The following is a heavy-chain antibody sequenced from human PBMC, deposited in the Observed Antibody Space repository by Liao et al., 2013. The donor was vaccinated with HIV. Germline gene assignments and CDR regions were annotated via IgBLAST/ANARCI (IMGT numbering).Heavy chain of an antibody. CDR3: ARQSVGVVLAIDY. D-gene: IGHD2-15*01. CDR1: GGSISGYY. V-gene: IGHV4-4*07. J-gene: IGHJ4*02. CDR2: VYSSGTS. Sequence: QVQLQESGPGLVKPSETLSLTCTVSGGSISGYYWTWIRQPAGKGLEWVGHVYSSGTSNYSPSLKSRVTMSVDTSKKEISLRLSSVTAADTAVFYCARQSVGVVLAIDYWGRGTLVSVSA.